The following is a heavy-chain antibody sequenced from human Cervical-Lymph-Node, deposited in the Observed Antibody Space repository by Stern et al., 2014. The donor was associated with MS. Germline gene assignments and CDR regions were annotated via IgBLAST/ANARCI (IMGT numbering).Heavy chain of an antibody. Sequence: EVQLEESGAEVKKPGESLKISCKGFGYSFSNYWIGWVRQMPGKGLEWMGFMYPGDSDTRYSPSFQGQVTISADRSINTAYLQWSTLKASDTAMYYCARRGVRASDGLDVWGQGTTVTVSS. CDR2: MYPGDSDT. V-gene: IGHV5-51*01. J-gene: IGHJ6*02. CDR3: ARRGVRASDGLDV. CDR1: GYSFSNYW. D-gene: IGHD2-8*02.